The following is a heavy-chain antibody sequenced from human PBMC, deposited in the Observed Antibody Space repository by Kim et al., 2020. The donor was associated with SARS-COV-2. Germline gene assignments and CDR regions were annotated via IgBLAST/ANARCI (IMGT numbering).Heavy chain of an antibody. CDR1: GFTFSSYW. CDR2: IKQDGSEK. Sequence: GGSLRLSCAASGFTFSSYWMSWVRQAPGKGLEWVGNIKQDGSEKYYVDAVKGRCTIPRDNAKNSLYLQMNSLRAEDTAAYYCARDLARLLAHDDWGPGTLVTVSP. CDR3: ARDLARLLAHDD. D-gene: IGHD3-3*01. V-gene: IGHV3-7*03. J-gene: IGHJ4*02.